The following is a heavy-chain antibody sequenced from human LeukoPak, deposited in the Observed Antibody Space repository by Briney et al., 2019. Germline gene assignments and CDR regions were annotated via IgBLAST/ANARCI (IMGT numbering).Heavy chain of an antibody. Sequence: GSLRLSCAASGFSLSSYVMAWVRRAPGKGLEWVTSIRHNGNDKYYADSVKGRFTISRDNSKNTLYLQMNSLRAEDTAVYYCAKGEYQLLSSTPHWGQGTLVTVSS. V-gene: IGHV3-30*02. CDR1: GFSLSSYV. J-gene: IGHJ4*02. CDR2: IRHNGNDK. CDR3: AKGEYQLLSSTPH. D-gene: IGHD2-2*01.